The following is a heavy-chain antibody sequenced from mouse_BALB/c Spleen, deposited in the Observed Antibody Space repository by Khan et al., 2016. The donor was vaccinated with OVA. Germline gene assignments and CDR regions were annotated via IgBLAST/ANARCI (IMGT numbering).Heavy chain of an antibody. Sequence: QIQLVQSGPELKKPGETVKISCKASAYTFTNYGMNWVKQAPGKGLKWMGWINTYTGEPTYTDDFKGRFAFSLETSASTAYLQINNLKNEDMATYFCARGASYGYFDVWGAGTTVTGSS. V-gene: IGHV9-1*02. J-gene: IGHJ1*01. D-gene: IGHD6-1*01. CDR1: AYTFTNYG. CDR3: ARGASYGYFDV. CDR2: INTYTGEP.